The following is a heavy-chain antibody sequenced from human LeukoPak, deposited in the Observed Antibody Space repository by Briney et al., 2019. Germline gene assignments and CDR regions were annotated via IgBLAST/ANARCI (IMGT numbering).Heavy chain of an antibody. J-gene: IGHJ4*02. Sequence: SETLSLTCTVSGGSISSSSYYWGWIRQPPGKGLEWIGSIYYSGSTYYNPSLKSRVTISVDTSKNQFSLKLSSVTAADTAVYYCASRPDYYGSGSYWDDYWGQGTLVTVSS. D-gene: IGHD3-10*01. CDR2: IYYSGST. V-gene: IGHV4-39*07. CDR3: ASRPDYYGSGSYWDDY. CDR1: GGSISSSSYY.